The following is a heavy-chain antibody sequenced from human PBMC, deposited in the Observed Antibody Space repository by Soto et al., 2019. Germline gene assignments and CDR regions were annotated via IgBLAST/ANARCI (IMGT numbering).Heavy chain of an antibody. CDR2: IIPIWCTE. J-gene: IGHJ3*02. CDR3: SSSYSSSAGAPGAFDI. D-gene: IGHD6-6*01. Sequence: ASVKVSCKASGGTFSSYAISWVRQAPGQGLEWMGGIIPIWCTEKYAQKFQGRVTITADESTSTADMEQSSLRSEDTAVYYWSSSYSSSAGAPGAFDIWGQGTMVTGSS. V-gene: IGHV1-69*13. CDR1: GGTFSSYA.